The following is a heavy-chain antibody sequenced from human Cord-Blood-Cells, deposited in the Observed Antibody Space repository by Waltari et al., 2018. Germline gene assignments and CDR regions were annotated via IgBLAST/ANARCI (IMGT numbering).Heavy chain of an antibody. Sequence: QVQLQQWGAGLLKPSETLSLTCAVYGGSFSGYYWSWIRQPPGKGLQGIGDINHSGINHKGNTNYNPSLKSRVTISVDTSKNQFSLKLSSVTAADTAVYYCARATRLYCSSTSCYEYYYYGMDVWGQGTTVTVSS. J-gene: IGHJ6*02. D-gene: IGHD2-2*01. CDR2: INHSGINHKGNT. CDR3: ARATRLYCSSTSCYEYYYYGMDV. V-gene: IGHV4-34*01. CDR1: GGSFSGYY.